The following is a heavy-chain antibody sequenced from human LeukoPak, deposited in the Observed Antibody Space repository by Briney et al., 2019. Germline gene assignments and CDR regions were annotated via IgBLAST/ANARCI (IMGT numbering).Heavy chain of an antibody. CDR1: GGSISSGGYY. V-gene: IGHV4-31*03. J-gene: IGHJ3*02. Sequence: SQTLSLTCTVSGGSISSGGYYWSWIRQHPGKGLEWIGYIYYSGSTYYNPSLKSRVTISVDTSKNQFSLKLSSVTAADTAVYYCARDPAPIMITFGGVIEAFDIWGQGTMVTVSS. D-gene: IGHD3-16*02. CDR2: IYYSGST. CDR3: ARDPAPIMITFGGVIEAFDI.